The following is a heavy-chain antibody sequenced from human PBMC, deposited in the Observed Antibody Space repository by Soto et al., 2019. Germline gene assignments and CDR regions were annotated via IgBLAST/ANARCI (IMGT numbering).Heavy chain of an antibody. J-gene: IGHJ6*02. CDR3: ARDIVVVVAAPFHYGMDV. V-gene: IGHV1-46*01. CDR1: GYTFTSYY. Sequence: ASVKVSCKASGYTFTSYYMHWVRQAPGQGLEWMGIINPSGGSTSYAQKFQGRVTMTRDTSTSTVYMELSSLRSEDTAVYYCARDIVVVVAAPFHYGMDVWGQGTTVTVSS. CDR2: INPSGGST. D-gene: IGHD2-15*01.